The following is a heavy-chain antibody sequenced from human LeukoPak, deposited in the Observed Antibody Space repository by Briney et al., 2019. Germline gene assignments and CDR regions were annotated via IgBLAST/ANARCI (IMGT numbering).Heavy chain of an antibody. CDR3: AKSLTMIVVPTYYFDY. J-gene: IGHJ4*02. Sequence: PGGSLRLSCAASGFTFSNYAMSWVRQAPGKGLEWVSALSGSGGSTYYADSVKGRFTISRDNSKNTLYLQMNSLRAEDTAVYYCAKSLTMIVVPTYYFDYWGQGTLVTVFS. D-gene: IGHD3-22*01. CDR2: LSGSGGST. CDR1: GFTFSNYA. V-gene: IGHV3-23*01.